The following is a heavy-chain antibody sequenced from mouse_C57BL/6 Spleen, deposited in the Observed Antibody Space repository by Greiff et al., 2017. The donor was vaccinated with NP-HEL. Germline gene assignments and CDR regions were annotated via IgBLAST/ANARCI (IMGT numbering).Heavy chain of an antibody. Sequence: EVQRVESGGGLVKPGGSLKLSCAASGFTFSDYCMHWVRQAPEKGLEWVAYISSGSSTIYYAETVKGRFTFSRDNAKNTLFLRMTSLRSVDTVMYYCGRRGGRAWFAYWGQGTLVTVSA. CDR2: ISSGSSTI. J-gene: IGHJ3*01. CDR1: GFTFSDYC. D-gene: IGHD1-1*01. CDR3: GRRGGRAWFAY. V-gene: IGHV5-17*01.